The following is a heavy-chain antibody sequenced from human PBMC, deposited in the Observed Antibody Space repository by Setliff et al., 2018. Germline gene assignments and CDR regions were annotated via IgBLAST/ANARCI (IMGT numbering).Heavy chain of an antibody. D-gene: IGHD3-10*01. CDR3: ARGRYYGSGSYSL. V-gene: IGHV4-39*07. Sequence: SETLSLTCAVSGGSISSSYYYWGWIRQPPGKGLEWIGSIHYSGSTYYKSSLKSRVTISLNTSKNQFSLMLSSVTAADTAVYYCARGRYYGSGSYSLWGQGTLVTVSS. J-gene: IGHJ4*02. CDR1: GGSISSSYYY. CDR2: IHYSGST.